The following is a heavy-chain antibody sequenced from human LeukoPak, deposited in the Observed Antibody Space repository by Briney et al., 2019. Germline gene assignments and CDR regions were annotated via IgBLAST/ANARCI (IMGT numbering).Heavy chain of an antibody. D-gene: IGHD3-10*01. Sequence: SETLSLTCTVSGGSINNYYWSWIRQPPGKGLEWIGHIYYSGSNKNNPSLKSRVTMTVDTSKNQFSLKLTSATAADTAMYFCARFGSYFEYWGQGILVTVSS. CDR3: ARFGSYFEY. V-gene: IGHV4-59*12. J-gene: IGHJ4*02. CDR2: IYYSGSN. CDR1: GGSINNYY.